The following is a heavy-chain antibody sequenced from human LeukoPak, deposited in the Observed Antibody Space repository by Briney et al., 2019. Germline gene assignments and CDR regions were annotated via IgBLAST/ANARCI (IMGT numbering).Heavy chain of an antibody. Sequence: GGSLRLSCAASGFTFSSYSMNWVRQAPGKGLEWVSYIGTSSSTIYYADSVKGRFTISRDNARNSLYLQMNSLRDEDTAVYYCARHDYGGDSGDYWGQGTLVTVSS. CDR2: IGTSSSTI. CDR3: ARHDYGGDSGDY. CDR1: GFTFSSYS. D-gene: IGHD4-23*01. V-gene: IGHV3-48*02. J-gene: IGHJ4*02.